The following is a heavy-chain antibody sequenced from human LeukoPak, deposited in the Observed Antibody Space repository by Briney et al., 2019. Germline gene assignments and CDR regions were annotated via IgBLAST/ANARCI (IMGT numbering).Heavy chain of an antibody. V-gene: IGHV4-34*01. J-gene: IGHJ4*02. Sequence: PSETLSLTCAVYGGSFSGYYWSWIRQPPGKGLEWIGEINDSGRISYNPSLKSRVTISLDTSKNQFSLKLRSVTAADTAVYYCARGDIAAAGLGYWGQGTLVTVSS. CDR1: GGSFSGYY. D-gene: IGHD6-13*01. CDR3: ARGDIAAAGLGY. CDR2: INDSGRI.